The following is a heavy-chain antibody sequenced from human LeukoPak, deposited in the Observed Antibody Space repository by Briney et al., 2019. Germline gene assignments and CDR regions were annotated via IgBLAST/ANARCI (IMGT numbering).Heavy chain of an antibody. CDR3: ARRSIAVANDY. J-gene: IGHJ4*02. D-gene: IGHD6-19*01. Sequence: PSETLSLTCAVYGGSFSGYYWSWIRQPPGKGLEWIGETNHSGSTNYNPSLKSRVTISVDTSKNQFSLKLSSVTAADTAVYYCARRSIAVANDYWGQGTLVTVSS. CDR2: TNHSGST. V-gene: IGHV4-34*01. CDR1: GGSFSGYY.